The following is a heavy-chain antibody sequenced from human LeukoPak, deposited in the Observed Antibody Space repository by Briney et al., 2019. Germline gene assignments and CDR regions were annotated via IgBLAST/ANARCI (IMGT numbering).Heavy chain of an antibody. CDR2: IKQDGSEK. CDR3: ARAPVGAAGTCWFDP. V-gene: IGHV3-7*01. D-gene: IGHD6-13*01. J-gene: IGHJ5*02. Sequence: GGSLRLSCAASGFTFSSYWMSWVRQAPGKGLEWVANIKQDGSEKYYVDSVKGRFTISRDNAKNSLYLQMNSLRAEDTAVYYCARAPVGAAGTCWFDPWGQGTLVTVSS. CDR1: GFTFSSYW.